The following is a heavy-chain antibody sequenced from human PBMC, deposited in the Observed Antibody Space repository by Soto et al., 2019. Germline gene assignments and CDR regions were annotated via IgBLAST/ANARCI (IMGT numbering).Heavy chain of an antibody. CDR1: GYTLTSYD. J-gene: IGHJ3*02. D-gene: IGHD3-10*01. CDR3: ARNLLIIWFGELQTLDAFDI. V-gene: IGHV1-8*01. Sequence: ASVKVSCKAYGYTLTSYDIKWARQATGQGLEWMGWMNPNSGNTGYAQKFQGRATMTRNTSISTAYMELSSLRSEDTAVYYCARNLLIIWFGELQTLDAFDIWG. CDR2: MNPNSGNT.